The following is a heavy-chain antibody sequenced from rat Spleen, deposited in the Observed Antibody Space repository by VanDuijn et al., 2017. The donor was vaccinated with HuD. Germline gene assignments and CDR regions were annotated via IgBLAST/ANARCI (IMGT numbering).Heavy chain of an antibody. CDR2: ISYDGSST. J-gene: IGHJ2*01. CDR1: GFTFSDYY. Sequence: EVQLVESGGGRVQPGRSLRLSCAASGFTFSDYYMAWVRQAPTKGLEWVATISYDGSSTYYRDSVKGRFTISRANAKSTLNLQMDSLRSEDTATYYCARRHYGYTDYFDYWGQGVMVTVSS. V-gene: IGHV5-29*01. CDR3: ARRHYGYTDYFDY. D-gene: IGHD1-9*01.